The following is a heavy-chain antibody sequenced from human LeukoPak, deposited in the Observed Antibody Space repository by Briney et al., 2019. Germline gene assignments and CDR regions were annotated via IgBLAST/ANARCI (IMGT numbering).Heavy chain of an antibody. D-gene: IGHD3-9*01. V-gene: IGHV5-10-1*01. CDR1: GYSFTSYW. J-gene: IGHJ3*02. Sequence: GESLKISCKGSGYSFTSYWISRVRQMPGKGLEWMGRIDPSDSYTNYSPSFQGHVTISADKSISNAYLQWSSLKASDTAMYYCARHLARKYDILTGYHDAFDIWGQGTMVSVSS. CDR2: IDPSDSYT. CDR3: ARHLARKYDILTGYHDAFDI.